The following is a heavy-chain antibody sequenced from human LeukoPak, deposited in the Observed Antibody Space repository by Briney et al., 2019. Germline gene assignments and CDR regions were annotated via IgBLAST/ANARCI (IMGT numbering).Heavy chain of an antibody. V-gene: IGHV3-15*01. CDR1: GFTFSSAW. J-gene: IGHJ4*02. CDR2: IKSKTDGGTT. D-gene: IGHD5-18*01. CDR3: TTDLGYSYGEFDY. Sequence: PGGSLRLSCAASGFTFSSAWMSWVRQAPGKGLEWVGRIKSKTDGGTTDYAAPVKGRFTISRDDSKNTLYLQMNSLKTEDTAVYYCTTDLGYSYGEFDYWGQGTLVTVSS.